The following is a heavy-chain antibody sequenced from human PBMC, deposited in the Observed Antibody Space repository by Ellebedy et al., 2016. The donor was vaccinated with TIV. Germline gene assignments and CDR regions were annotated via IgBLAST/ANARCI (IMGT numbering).Heavy chain of an antibody. CDR2: VYHSGHT. CDR1: GGSINSDNY. D-gene: IGHD1-26*01. V-gene: IGHV4-4*02. CDR3: ARRIVGGTAWFDP. Sequence: MPGGSLRLSCGVSGGSINSDNYWSWVRQSPGRGLEWIGEVYHSGHTNYNPSLRSRVSISVDKSKSQFSLRLRSMTAADTAVYYCARRIVGGTAWFDPWGQGTLVTVSS. J-gene: IGHJ5*02.